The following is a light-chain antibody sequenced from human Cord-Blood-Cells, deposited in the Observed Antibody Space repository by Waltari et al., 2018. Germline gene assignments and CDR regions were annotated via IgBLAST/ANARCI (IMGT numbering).Light chain of an antibody. CDR2: DVS. CDR1: SSDAGGYNY. V-gene: IGLV2-14*01. Sequence: QSALTQPASVSGSPGQSITISCTGTSSDAGGYNYVSWYQQHPGKAPKLMRYDVSKRPSGVSTRFSGSKSGNTASLTISGLQAEDEADYYCSSYTSSSTWVFGGGTKLTVL. J-gene: IGLJ3*02. CDR3: SSYTSSSTWV.